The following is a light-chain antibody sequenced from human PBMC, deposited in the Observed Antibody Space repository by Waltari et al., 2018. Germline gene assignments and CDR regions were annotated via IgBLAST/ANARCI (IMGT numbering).Light chain of an antibody. CDR3: SAYTTSGTYVA. CDR1: TSDIGNYNY. Sequence: QSALTQPASVSGSPGQSLTISCTGTTSDIGNYNYFSCYPQHPGKAPRLLIYDVYNRPSGISRRFSGSKSGNTASLTISGLQAEDEAVYHCSAYTTSGTYVAFGGGTRVTV. V-gene: IGLV2-14*03. CDR2: DVY. J-gene: IGLJ2*01.